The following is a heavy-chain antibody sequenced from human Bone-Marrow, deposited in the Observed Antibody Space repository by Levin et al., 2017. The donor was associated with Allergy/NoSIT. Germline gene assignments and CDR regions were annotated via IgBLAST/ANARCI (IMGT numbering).Heavy chain of an antibody. Sequence: SQTLSLTCSVSGVSITTTNHYWAWIRQPPGKGLEWIGSLFYSGSTFYNPSLNSRVTMSLDTSNHQFSLKLSSVTAADTAIYYCATNSFDFLSGYPNWFDPWGQGTLVTVSS. CDR1: GVSITTTNHY. V-gene: IGHV4-39*07. D-gene: IGHD3-3*01. J-gene: IGHJ5*02. CDR2: LFYSGST. CDR3: ATNSFDFLSGYPNWFDP.